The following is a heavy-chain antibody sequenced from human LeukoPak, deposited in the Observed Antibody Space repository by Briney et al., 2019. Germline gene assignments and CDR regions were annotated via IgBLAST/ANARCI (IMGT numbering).Heavy chain of an antibody. Sequence: GGSLRLSCAASGFTFSSYSMNRVRQAPGKGLEWVSSISSSSSYIYYADSVKGRFTISRDNAKNSLYLQMNSLRAEDTAVYYCARGEDIWGSYRSPYFVYWGQGTLVTVSS. CDR1: GFTFSSYS. CDR2: ISSSSSYI. V-gene: IGHV3-21*01. D-gene: IGHD3-16*02. J-gene: IGHJ4*02. CDR3: ARGEDIWGSYRSPYFVY.